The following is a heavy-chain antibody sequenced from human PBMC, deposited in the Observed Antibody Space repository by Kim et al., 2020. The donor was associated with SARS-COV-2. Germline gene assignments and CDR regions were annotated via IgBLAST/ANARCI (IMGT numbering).Heavy chain of an antibody. Sequence: QKFQGRVTITRDTSASTAYMELRSLRSEDTAVYYCATRAIAARPGGAFDIWGQGTMVTVSS. CDR3: ATRAIAARPGGAFDI. D-gene: IGHD6-6*01. V-gene: IGHV1-3*01. J-gene: IGHJ3*02.